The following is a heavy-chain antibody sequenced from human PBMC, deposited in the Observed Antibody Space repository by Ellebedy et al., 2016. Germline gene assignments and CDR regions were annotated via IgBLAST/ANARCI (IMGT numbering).Heavy chain of an antibody. V-gene: IGHV3-64D*06. J-gene: IGHJ6*03. CDR2: ISSNGGST. Sequence: GGSLRLXXSASGFTFRSYAIHWVRQAPGKGLEYVSAISSNGGSTYYADSVKGRFTISRDNSKNTLYLQMSSLRAEDTAVYYCAREGVPAPVPLPFYMDVWGRGTTVTVSS. CDR1: GFTFRSYA. CDR3: AREGVPAPVPLPFYMDV. D-gene: IGHD2-2*02.